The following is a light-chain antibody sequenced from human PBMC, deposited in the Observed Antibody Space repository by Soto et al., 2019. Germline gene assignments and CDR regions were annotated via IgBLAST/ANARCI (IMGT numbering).Light chain of an antibody. V-gene: IGLV2-14*01. CDR1: SSDVGAYNH. Sequence: QSVLTQPASVSGSPGQSITISCTGTSSDVGAYNHVSWYQQHPGKAPKLLIYEVTNRPSGISNRFSGSKSGNTASLTISGLQTEDEADYYCSSYTNTNSYVFGTGTKLTVL. CDR2: EVT. CDR3: SSYTNTNSYV. J-gene: IGLJ1*01.